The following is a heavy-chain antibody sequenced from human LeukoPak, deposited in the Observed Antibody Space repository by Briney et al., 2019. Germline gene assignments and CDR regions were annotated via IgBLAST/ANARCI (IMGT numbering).Heavy chain of an antibody. CDR2: MNPNSGNT. CDR3: AREDIVVVPAAMMDGWYYYGMDV. J-gene: IGHJ6*02. CDR1: GYTFISYD. D-gene: IGHD2-2*01. V-gene: IGHV1-8*01. Sequence: ASVKVSCKASGYTFISYDINWVRQATGQGLEGMGWMNPNSGNTGYAQKFQGRVTITADKSTSTAYMELSSLRSEDTAVYYCAREDIVVVPAAMMDGWYYYGMDVWGQGTTVTVSS.